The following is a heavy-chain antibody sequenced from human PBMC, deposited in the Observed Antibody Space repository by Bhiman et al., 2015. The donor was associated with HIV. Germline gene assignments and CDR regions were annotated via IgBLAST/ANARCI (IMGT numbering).Heavy chain of an antibody. J-gene: IGHJ4*02. CDR1: GFTFSNAW. CDR3: AREAVAGSVYFNY. D-gene: IGHD6-19*01. CDR2: IKRNIDGGTV. V-gene: IGHV3-15*01. Sequence: DVQLVESGGGLIKPGGSLRLSCVASGFTFSNAWMHWVRQAPGKGLEWVGRIKRNIDGGTVEYAAPVKGRFTISRDDSKNILYLQMNTLRTEDTGLYYCAREAVAGSVYFNYWGQGTLVTVSS.